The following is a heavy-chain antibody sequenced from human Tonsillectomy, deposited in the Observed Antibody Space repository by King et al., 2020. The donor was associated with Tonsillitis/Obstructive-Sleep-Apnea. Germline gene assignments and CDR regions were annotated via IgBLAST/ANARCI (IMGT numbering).Heavy chain of an antibody. J-gene: IGHJ4*02. CDR2: IYYSGST. CDR3: AREGRYYYDSSGYYQYYFDY. D-gene: IGHD3-22*01. Sequence: VQLQESGPGLVKPSQTLSLTCTVSGGSISSGGYYWSWIRQHPWKGLEWMVYIYYSGSTYYNPSLKSRVTITVDTSKNQVSLKLSSVTAADTAVYYCAREGRYYYDSSGYYQYYFDYWGQGTLVTVSS. CDR1: GGSISSGGYY. V-gene: IGHV4-31*03.